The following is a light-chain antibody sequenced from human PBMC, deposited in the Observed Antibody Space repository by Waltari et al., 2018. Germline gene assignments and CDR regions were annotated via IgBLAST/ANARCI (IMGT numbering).Light chain of an antibody. V-gene: IGKV1-17*01. J-gene: IGKJ2*01. CDR1: QSISTW. CDR3: LQYKNSPHI. CDR2: KAS. Sequence: DIQMTQSPSSLSASVGDTVTITCRASQSISTWSDWYQQKPGRAPKLLIYKASTLQVGVPSRFSGSGSETEFTLMISSLQPEDFGSYFCLQYKNSPHIFGQGTKVEIK.